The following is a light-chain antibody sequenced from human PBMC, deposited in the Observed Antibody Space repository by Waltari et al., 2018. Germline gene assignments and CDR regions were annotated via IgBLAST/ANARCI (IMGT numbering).Light chain of an antibody. Sequence: QSITISCTGTSSDVGNYNLVSWYQQYPGKAPKVMIYDDNRRPSGVSDRFSGSKSGNTASLTISGVQAEDEADYYCCSYAGSYTWVFGGGTKLTVL. V-gene: IGLV2-23*01. CDR3: CSYAGSYTWV. J-gene: IGLJ3*02. CDR1: SSDVGNYNL. CDR2: DDN.